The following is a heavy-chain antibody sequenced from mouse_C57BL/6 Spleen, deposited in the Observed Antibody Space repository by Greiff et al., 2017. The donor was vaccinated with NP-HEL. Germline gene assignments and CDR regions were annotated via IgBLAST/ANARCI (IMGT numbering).Heavy chain of an antibody. Sequence: VKLQESGPELVKPGASVKISCKASGYAFSSSWMNWVKQRPGKGLEWIGRIYPGDGDTNYNGKFKGKATLTADKSSSTAYMQLSSLTSEDSAVYFCAETGTAYWGQGTLVTVSA. J-gene: IGHJ3*01. V-gene: IGHV1-82*01. CDR3: AETGTAY. CDR2: IYPGDGDT. D-gene: IGHD4-1*01. CDR1: GYAFSSSW.